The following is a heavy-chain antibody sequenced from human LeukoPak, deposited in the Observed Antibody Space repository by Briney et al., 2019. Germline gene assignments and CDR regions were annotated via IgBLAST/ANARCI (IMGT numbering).Heavy chain of an antibody. Sequence: SETLSLTCTVPGGSISSYYWSWIRQPAGKGLEWIGRIYTSGSTNYNPSLKSRVTMSVDTSKNQFSLKLSSVTAADTAVYYCARDLMYYDILTGYYNVGGFDYWGQGTLVTVSS. V-gene: IGHV4-4*07. CDR3: ARDLMYYDILTGYYNVGGFDY. CDR1: GGSISSYY. J-gene: IGHJ4*02. D-gene: IGHD3-9*01. CDR2: IYTSGST.